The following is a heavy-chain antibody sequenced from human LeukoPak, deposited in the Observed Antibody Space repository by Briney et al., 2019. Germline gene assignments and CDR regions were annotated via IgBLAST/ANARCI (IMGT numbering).Heavy chain of an antibody. V-gene: IGHV1-69*01. D-gene: IGHD4-17*01. Sequence: SVNVSCKASGGTFSSYAISWVRQAAGQGLEWMGGIIPIFGTANYAQKFQGRVTITADESTSTAYMELSSLRSEDTAVYYCARDPLNDYGDYYGMDVWGKGTTVTVSS. J-gene: IGHJ6*04. CDR1: GGTFSSYA. CDR3: ARDPLNDYGDYYGMDV. CDR2: IIPIFGTA.